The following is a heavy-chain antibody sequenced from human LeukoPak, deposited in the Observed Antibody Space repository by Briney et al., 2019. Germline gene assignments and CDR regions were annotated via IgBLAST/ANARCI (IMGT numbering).Heavy chain of an antibody. V-gene: IGHV1-18*01. CDR2: ISAYNGNT. Sequence: VSCKASGYTFTSYGISWVRQAPGQGREWMGWISAYNGNTNYAQKLQGRVTMTTDTSTSTAYMELRSLRSDDTAVYYCAREDDATDAFDIWGQGTMVTVSS. D-gene: IGHD1-1*01. CDR3: AREDDATDAFDI. CDR1: GYTFTSYG. J-gene: IGHJ3*02.